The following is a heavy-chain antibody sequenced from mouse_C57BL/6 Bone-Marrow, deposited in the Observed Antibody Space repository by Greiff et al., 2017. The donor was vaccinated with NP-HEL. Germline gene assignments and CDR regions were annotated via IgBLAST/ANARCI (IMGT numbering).Heavy chain of an antibody. CDR3: TTLDDYDGGCYLDY. J-gene: IGHJ2*01. D-gene: IGHD2-4*01. V-gene: IGHV14-4*01. CDR2: IDPENGDT. CDR1: GFNIKDDY. Sequence: EVQLQQSGAELVRPGASVKLSCTASGFNIKDDYMHWVKQRPEQGLEWIGWIDPENGDTEYASKFQGKATITADKSSNTAYLQLSSLTSEDTAVYYYTTLDDYDGGCYLDYWGQGTTLTVSS.